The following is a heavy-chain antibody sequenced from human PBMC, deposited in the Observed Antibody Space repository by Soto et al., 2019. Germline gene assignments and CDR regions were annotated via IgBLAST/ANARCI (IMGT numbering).Heavy chain of an antibody. Sequence: QVQLVESGGGVVKYGRSLRLSCVTSGFRFTGYGMHWVRQAPGKGLEWVAVIWYDGSKTYYADSVQGRFSISRDSSKNTVYLQMNSLRDEDTAVYYCARDADTNSHYSLLDYWGQGTLVTVSS. CDR2: IWYDGSKT. J-gene: IGHJ4*02. D-gene: IGHD2-8*01. CDR3: ARDADTNSHYSLLDY. CDR1: GFRFTGYG. V-gene: IGHV3-30*19.